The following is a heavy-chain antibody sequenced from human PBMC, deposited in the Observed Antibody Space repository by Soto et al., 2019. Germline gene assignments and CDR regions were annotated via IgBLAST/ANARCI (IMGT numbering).Heavy chain of an antibody. CDR2: TYYGSKWYN. J-gene: IGHJ6*02. Sequence: SETLSLTCAISGDSVSSNSAAWNWIRQSPSRGLEWLGRTYYGSKWYNDYAVSVKSRITINPDTSKNQFSLQLNSVTPEDTAVYYCARWRGGWFGEFYYHCGMDVWGQGTTVTVSS. CDR3: ARWRGGWFGEFYYHCGMDV. D-gene: IGHD3-10*01. CDR1: GDSVSSNSAA. V-gene: IGHV6-1*01.